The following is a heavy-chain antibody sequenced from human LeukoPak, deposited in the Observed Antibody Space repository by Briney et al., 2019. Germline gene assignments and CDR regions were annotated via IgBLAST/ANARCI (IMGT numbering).Heavy chain of an antibody. Sequence: PGGSLRLSCAASGFTFYNSGMNWVRQAPGKGLEWVSSISSSSSYIYYADSVKGRFTISRDNAKNSLYLQMNSLRAEDTAVYYCARMENDFWSGHWGQGTLVTVSS. CDR1: GFTFYNSG. CDR3: ARMENDFWSGH. V-gene: IGHV3-21*01. J-gene: IGHJ4*02. D-gene: IGHD3-3*01. CDR2: ISSSSSYI.